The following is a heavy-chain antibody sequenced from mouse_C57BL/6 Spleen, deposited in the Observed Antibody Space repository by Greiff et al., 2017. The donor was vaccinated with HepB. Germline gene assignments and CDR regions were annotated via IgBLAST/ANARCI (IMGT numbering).Heavy chain of an antibody. D-gene: IGHD1-1*01. J-gene: IGHJ2*01. CDR3: AREAVVFDY. CDR1: GYAFSSSW. V-gene: IGHV1-82*01. CDR2: IYPGDGDT. Sequence: VQLQQSGPELVKPGASVKISCKASGYAFSSSWMNWVKQRPGKGLEWIGRIYPGDGDTNYNGKFKGKATLTADKSSSTAYMQLSSLTSEDSAVYFCAREAVVFDYWGQGTTLTVSS.